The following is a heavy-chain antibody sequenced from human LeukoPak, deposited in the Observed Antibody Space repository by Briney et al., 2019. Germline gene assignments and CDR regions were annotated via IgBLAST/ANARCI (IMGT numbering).Heavy chain of an antibody. CDR1: GGSVSSGSYY. J-gene: IGHJ4*02. CDR3: ARDLVDCSSTSCYVPFDY. Sequence: SSETLSLTCTVSGGSVSSGSYYWSWIRQPPGKGLEWIGYIYYSGSTNYNPSLKSRVTISVDTPKNQFSLKLSSVTAADTAVYYCARDLVDCSSTSCYVPFDYWGQGTLVTVSS. V-gene: IGHV4-61*01. CDR2: IYYSGST. D-gene: IGHD2-2*01.